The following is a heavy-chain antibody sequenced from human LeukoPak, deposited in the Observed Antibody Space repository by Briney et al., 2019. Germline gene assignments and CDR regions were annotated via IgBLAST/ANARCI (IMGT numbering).Heavy chain of an antibody. J-gene: IGHJ4*02. Sequence: SETLSLTCTVSGGSISSSYYYWGWIRQPPGKGLEWIGTIYYTGSTYYIPSLKSRVVISIDTSKNQFSLTLSSVTAADTAVYFCARASNYFDFLYWGQGTLVTVSS. D-gene: IGHD3-22*01. CDR1: GGSISSSYYY. CDR2: IYYTGST. V-gene: IGHV4-39*01. CDR3: ARASNYFDFLY.